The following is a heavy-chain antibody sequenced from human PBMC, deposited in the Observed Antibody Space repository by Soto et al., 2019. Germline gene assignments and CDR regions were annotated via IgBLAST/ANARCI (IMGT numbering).Heavy chain of an antibody. Sequence: QVQLVESGGGVVQPGRSLRLSCAASGFTFSSYAMHWVRQAPGKGLEWVAVISYDGNNKYYADSVKGRFTISRDNSKNTLYLQMNSLRAEDTAVYYCVRDLYPLVVAGTHWFGYWGQGTLVTVSS. CDR2: ISYDGNNK. V-gene: IGHV3-30-3*01. D-gene: IGHD6-19*01. J-gene: IGHJ5*01. CDR3: VRDLYPLVVAGTHWFGY. CDR1: GFTFSSYA.